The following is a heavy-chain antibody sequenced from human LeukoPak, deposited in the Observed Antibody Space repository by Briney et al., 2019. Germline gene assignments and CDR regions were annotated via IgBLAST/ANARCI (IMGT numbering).Heavy chain of an antibody. CDR3: ARFYDFWSGYYMGYYYYGMDV. Sequence: ASVKVSCKASGGTFSSYAISWVRQAPGQGLEWMGWINTNTGNPTYAQGFTGRFVFSLDTSVSTAYLQISSLKAEDTAVYYCARFYDFWSGYYMGYYYYGMDVWGQGTTVTVSS. V-gene: IGHV7-4-1*02. CDR1: GGTFSSYA. CDR2: INTNTGNP. D-gene: IGHD3-3*01. J-gene: IGHJ6*02.